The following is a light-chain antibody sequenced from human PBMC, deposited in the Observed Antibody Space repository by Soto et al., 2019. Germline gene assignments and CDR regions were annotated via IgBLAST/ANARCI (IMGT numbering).Light chain of an antibody. Sequence: SYELTQPPSVSVAPGKTARITCGGNNNGSKSVHWYQQKPGQAPVLVIYYDSDRPSGIPERFSGSNSGNTATLTISRVEAGDEADYYCQVWDSSSDHVVVFGGGTKLTVL. CDR3: QVWDSSSDHVVV. V-gene: IGLV3-21*04. J-gene: IGLJ2*01. CDR2: YDS. CDR1: NNGSKS.